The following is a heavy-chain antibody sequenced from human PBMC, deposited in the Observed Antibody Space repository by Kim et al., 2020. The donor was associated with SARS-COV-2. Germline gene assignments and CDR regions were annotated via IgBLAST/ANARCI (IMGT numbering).Heavy chain of an antibody. D-gene: IGHD3-22*01. Sequence: KSRVTISGDTSKNQFSLKLSSVTAADTAVYYCARLDSSGYLYYYYYMDVWGKGTTVTVSS. CDR3: ARLDSSGYLYYYYYMDV. J-gene: IGHJ6*03. V-gene: IGHV4-39*01.